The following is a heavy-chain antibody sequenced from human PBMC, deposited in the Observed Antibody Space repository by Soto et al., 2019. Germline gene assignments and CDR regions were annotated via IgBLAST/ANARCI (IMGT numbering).Heavy chain of an antibody. CDR3: AKDYLGSSNSFDY. CDR2: ISYDGSQK. Sequence: QVQLVESGGGVVQPGRTLKLSCAASGFICSNYAMHWVRQPPGKGLGWVAVISYDGSQKYYADSVRGRFTLSRDKFKNIVYLQMNRRRAEDTALYFCAKDYLGSSNSFDYWGQGSLVTVSS. J-gene: IGHJ4*02. CDR1: GFICSNYA. V-gene: IGHV3-30*18. D-gene: IGHD2-15*01.